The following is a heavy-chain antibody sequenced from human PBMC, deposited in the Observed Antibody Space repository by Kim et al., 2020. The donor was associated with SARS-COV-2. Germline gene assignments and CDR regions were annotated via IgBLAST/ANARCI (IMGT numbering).Heavy chain of an antibody. V-gene: IGHV3-9*01. CDR3: AKDSVVPAAKGAFDI. Sequence: DSVKGRFTISRDNAKNSLYLQMNSLRAEDTALYYCAKDSVVPAAKGAFDIWGQGTMVTVSS. J-gene: IGHJ3*02. D-gene: IGHD2-2*01.